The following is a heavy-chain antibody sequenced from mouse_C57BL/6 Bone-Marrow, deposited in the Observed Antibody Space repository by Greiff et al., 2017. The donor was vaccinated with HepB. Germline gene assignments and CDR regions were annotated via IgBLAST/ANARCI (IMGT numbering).Heavy chain of an antibody. J-gene: IGHJ2*01. CDR2: IYPGDGDT. CDR3: ARLNCYFDY. Sequence: VKLMESGPELVKPGASVKISCKASGYAFSSSWMNWVKQRPGKGLEWIGRIYPGDGDTNYNGKFKGKATLTADKSSSTAYMQLSSLTSEDSAVYFCARLNCYFDYWGQGTTLTVSS. D-gene: IGHD4-1*01. CDR1: GYAFSSSW. V-gene: IGHV1-82*01.